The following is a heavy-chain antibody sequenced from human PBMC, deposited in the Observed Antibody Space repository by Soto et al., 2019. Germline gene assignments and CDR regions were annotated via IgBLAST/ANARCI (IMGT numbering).Heavy chain of an antibody. Sequence: ASVKVSCKASGYTFTGYYMHWVRQAPGQGLEWMGWINPNSGGTNYAQKFQGWVTMTRDTSISTAYMELSRLRSDDTAVYYCARDNYGDYHGMDVWGQGTTVTAP. CDR3: ARDNYGDYHGMDV. V-gene: IGHV1-2*04. CDR2: INPNSGGT. J-gene: IGHJ6*02. CDR1: GYTFTGYY. D-gene: IGHD4-17*01.